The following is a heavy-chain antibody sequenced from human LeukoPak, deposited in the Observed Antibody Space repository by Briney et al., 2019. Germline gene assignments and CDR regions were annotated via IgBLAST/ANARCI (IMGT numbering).Heavy chain of an antibody. Sequence: PGGSLRLSCAASGFTFNTYWMHWVRQAPGKGLVWFSRIRSDESSTSYADSVRGRFTISRDNAKNTLYLQMNSLRAEDTAVYYCAGVLGVRDLAYFDYWGHGTLVTVSS. J-gene: IGHJ4*01. CDR2: IRSDESST. V-gene: IGHV3-74*01. CDR3: AGVLGVRDLAYFDY. CDR1: GFTFNTYW. D-gene: IGHD3-10*01.